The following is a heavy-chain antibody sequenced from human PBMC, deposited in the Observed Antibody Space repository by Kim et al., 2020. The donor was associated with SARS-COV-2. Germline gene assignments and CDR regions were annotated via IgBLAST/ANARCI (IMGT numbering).Heavy chain of an antibody. D-gene: IGHD3-10*01. Sequence: GVSLRLSCAASGFTFSSYSMNWVRQAPGKGLEWVSSISSSSSYIYYADSVKGRFTISRDNAKNSLYLQMNSLRAEDTAVYYCARPSPGWMYGSGSYGHTIDYWGQGTLVTVSS. CDR2: ISSSSSYI. CDR3: ARPSPGWMYGSGSYGHTIDY. V-gene: IGHV3-21*01. J-gene: IGHJ4*02. CDR1: GFTFSSYS.